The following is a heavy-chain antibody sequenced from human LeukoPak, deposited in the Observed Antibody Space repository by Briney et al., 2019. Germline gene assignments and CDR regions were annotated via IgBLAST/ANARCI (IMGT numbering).Heavy chain of an antibody. J-gene: IGHJ4*02. D-gene: IGHD5-18*01. CDR2: IYYSGST. Sequence: SETLSLTCTVSGGSISSSSYYWGWIRQPPGKGLEWIGSIYYSGSTYYNPSLKSRVTISVDTSKNQCTLKLSSVTATDTAMYYCAREKGGYSYGPVYYFDYWGQGTLVTVSS. CDR3: AREKGGYSYGPVYYFDY. CDR1: GGSISSSSYY. V-gene: IGHV4-39*06.